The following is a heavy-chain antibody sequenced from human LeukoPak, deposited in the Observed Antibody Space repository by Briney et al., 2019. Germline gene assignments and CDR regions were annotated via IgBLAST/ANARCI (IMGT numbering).Heavy chain of an antibody. CDR2: IYYSGST. CDR3: ARENQSGWLRFAYFDY. Sequence: SETLSLTCTVSGGSISSYYWSWIRQPPGKGLEWIGYIYYSGSTNYNPSLKSRVTISVDTSKNLFSLKLSSVTAADTAVYYCARENQSGWLRFAYFDYWGQGTLVTVSS. CDR1: GGSISSYY. D-gene: IGHD5-12*01. V-gene: IGHV4-59*01. J-gene: IGHJ4*02.